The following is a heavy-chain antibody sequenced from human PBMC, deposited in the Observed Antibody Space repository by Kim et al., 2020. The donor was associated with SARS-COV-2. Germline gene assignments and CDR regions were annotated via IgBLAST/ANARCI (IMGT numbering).Heavy chain of an antibody. CDR2: INAGNGNT. CDR3: ARGRNYYGSGRLAPFDY. J-gene: IGHJ4*02. V-gene: IGHV1-3*01. D-gene: IGHD3-10*01. CDR1: GYTFTSYA. Sequence: ASLKVSCKASGYTFTSYAMHWVRQAPGQRLEWMGWINAGNGNTKYSQKFQGRVTITRDTSASTAYMELSSLRSEDTAVYYCARGRNYYGSGRLAPFDYWGQGTLVTVSS.